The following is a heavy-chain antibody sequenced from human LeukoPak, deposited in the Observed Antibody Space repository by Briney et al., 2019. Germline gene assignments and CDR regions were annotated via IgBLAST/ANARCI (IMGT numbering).Heavy chain of an antibody. V-gene: IGHV4-59*08. CDR1: AGSISSYY. J-gene: IGHJ3*02. CDR2: IYYSGST. Sequence: SQTLSLTCTVSAGSISSYYWSWIRQPPGKGLEWVGYIYYSGSTNHNPSLKSRVTISVDTSKNQFSLKLSSVTAADTAVYYCARQAPWYYYDSSGYPKGAFDIWGQGTMVTVSS. D-gene: IGHD3-22*01. CDR3: ARQAPWYYYDSSGYPKGAFDI.